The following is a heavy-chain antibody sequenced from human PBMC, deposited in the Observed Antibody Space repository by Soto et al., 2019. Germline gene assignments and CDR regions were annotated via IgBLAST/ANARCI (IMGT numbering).Heavy chain of an antibody. CDR3: ARDQRLELRYYFDY. J-gene: IGHJ4*02. CDR2: INAGNGNT. V-gene: IGHV1-3*01. D-gene: IGHD1-7*01. Sequence: SVKVSCKASGYTFTSYAMHWVRQAPGQRLEWMGWINAGNGNTKYSQKFQGRVTITRDTSASTAYMELSSLRSEDTAVYYCARDQRLELRYYFDYWGQGTLVTVPS. CDR1: GYTFTSYA.